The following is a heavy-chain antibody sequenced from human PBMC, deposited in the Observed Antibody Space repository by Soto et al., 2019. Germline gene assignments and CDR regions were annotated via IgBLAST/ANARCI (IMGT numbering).Heavy chain of an antibody. Sequence: GGSLRLSCAASGFTFSSYAMSWVRQAPGKGLEWVSAISGSGGSTYYADSVKGRFTISRDNSKNTLYLQMNSLRAEDTYVYYCAKAAYDLRASAEYFQHWGQGTLVTVSS. J-gene: IGHJ1*01. CDR1: GFTFSSYA. D-gene: IGHD3-3*01. CDR3: AKAAYDLRASAEYFQH. CDR2: ISGSGGST. V-gene: IGHV3-23*01.